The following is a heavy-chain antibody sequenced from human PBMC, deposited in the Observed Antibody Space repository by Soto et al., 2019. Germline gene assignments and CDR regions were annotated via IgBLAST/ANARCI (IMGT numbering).Heavy chain of an antibody. CDR1: VFTFSSYA. D-gene: IGHD2-21*02. V-gene: IGHV3-64D*06. Sequence: GGSLRLSCSASVFTFSSYAMHWVRQAPGKGLEYVSAISSNGGSTYYADSVKGRFTISRDNSKNTLYLQMSSLRAEDTAVYYCVKEAYCGGDCYSPEYFQHWGQGTLVTVSS. CDR3: VKEAYCGGDCYSPEYFQH. J-gene: IGHJ1*01. CDR2: ISSNGGST.